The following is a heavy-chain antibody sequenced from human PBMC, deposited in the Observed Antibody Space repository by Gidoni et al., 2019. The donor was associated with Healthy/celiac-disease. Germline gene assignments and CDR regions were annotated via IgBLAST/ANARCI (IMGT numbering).Heavy chain of an antibody. Sequence: EVQLVESGGGLVKPGGSLRLSCAASGFTCSNAWMSWVRQAPGKGLEWVGRIKSKTDGGTTDYAAPVKGRFTISRDDSKNTLYLQMNSLKTEDTAVYYCTTGIRGRVHDYWGQGTLVTVSS. D-gene: IGHD3-16*01. J-gene: IGHJ4*02. CDR3: TTGIRGRVHDY. CDR2: IKSKTDGGTT. CDR1: GFTCSNAW. V-gene: IGHV3-15*01.